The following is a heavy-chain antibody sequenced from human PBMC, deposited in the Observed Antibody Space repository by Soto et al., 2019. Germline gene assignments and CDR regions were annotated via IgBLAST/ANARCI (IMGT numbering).Heavy chain of an antibody. V-gene: IGHV3-66*01. J-gene: IGHJ4*02. CDR2: MYSGGDT. Sequence: PGGSPRLSCAASGFTVSSNYMSWVRQAPGKGLECVSIMYSGGDTYYADSVEGRFTVSRDNSKNTLYLQMNTLGVEDTAVYYCARGRGHCVVTTCFLPLDDWGQGALVTVSS. CDR1: GFTVSSNY. CDR3: ARGRGHCVVTTCFLPLDD. D-gene: IGHD2-2*01.